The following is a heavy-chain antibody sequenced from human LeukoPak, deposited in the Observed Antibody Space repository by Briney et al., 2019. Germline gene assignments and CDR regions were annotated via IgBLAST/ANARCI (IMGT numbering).Heavy chain of an antibody. CDR2: INQEGSDK. Sequence: GGSLRLSCAASGFTFSGYSMSWVRQAPGKGLEWVASINQEGSDKYYVDSVKGRFTISRDNAKNSLYLQVSGLRAEDTAVYYCARLGSLPGNPQDYWGQGTLATVSS. D-gene: IGHD2-15*01. CDR1: GFTFSGYS. CDR3: ARLGSLPGNPQDY. V-gene: IGHV3-7*01. J-gene: IGHJ4*02.